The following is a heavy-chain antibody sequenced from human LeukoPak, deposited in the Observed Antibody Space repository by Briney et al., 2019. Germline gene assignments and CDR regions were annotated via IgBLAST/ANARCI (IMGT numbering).Heavy chain of an antibody. CDR3: AKDKPPGYCSSTSCSAQVDYYYYGMDV. CDR2: FSASGANT. V-gene: IGHV3-23*01. Sequence: GGSLRLSCAASGFVFRSYAMNWVRQAPGKGLEWVSGFSASGANTYYADSVKGRFTISRDNSKNTLYLQMNSLRAEDTAVYYCAKDKPPGYCSSTSCSAQVDYYYYGMDVWGQGTTVTVSS. J-gene: IGHJ6*02. D-gene: IGHD2-2*01. CDR1: GFVFRSYA.